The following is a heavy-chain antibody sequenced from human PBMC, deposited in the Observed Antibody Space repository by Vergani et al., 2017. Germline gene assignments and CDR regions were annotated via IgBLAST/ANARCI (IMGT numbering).Heavy chain of an antibody. J-gene: IGHJ4*02. D-gene: IGHD6-13*01. CDR2: IYYSGST. Sequence: QVQLQESGPGLVKPSETLSLTCTVSGGSISSYYWSWIRQPPGKGLEWIWYIYYSGSTNYHPSLTSRVTISVDTSKNQFSLKLSSVTAADTAVYYCARVTAPLRTYSSSWYFYFDYWGQGTLVTVSS. V-gene: IGHV4-59*01. CDR3: ARVTAPLRTYSSSWYFYFDY. CDR1: GGSISSYY.